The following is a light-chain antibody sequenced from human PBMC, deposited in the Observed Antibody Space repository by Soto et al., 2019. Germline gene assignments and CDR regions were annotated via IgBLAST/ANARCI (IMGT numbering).Light chain of an antibody. J-gene: IGKJ1*01. V-gene: IGKV3-15*01. CDR2: GAS. CDR1: QSVSSN. CDR3: QQYNNWPRT. Sequence: IMMTQSAATLSVSPGERATLSCRASQSVSSNLAWYQQKPGQAPRLLIYGASTRATGIPARFSGSGSGTEFTLTISSLQSEDFAVYYCQQYNNWPRTFGQGTKVDIK.